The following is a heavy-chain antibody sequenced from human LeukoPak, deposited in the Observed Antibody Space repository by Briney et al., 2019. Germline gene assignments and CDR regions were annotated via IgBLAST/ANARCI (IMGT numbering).Heavy chain of an antibody. CDR2: IYTSGST. Sequence: PSQTLSLTCTVSGGSISSGSYYWSWIRQPAGKGLEWIGRIYTSGSTNYNPSLKSRVTISVDTSKNQFSLKLSSVTAADTAVYYCARGRRYYYYYYMDVWGKGTTVTVSS. CDR3: ARGRRYYYYYYMDV. V-gene: IGHV4-61*02. J-gene: IGHJ6*03. CDR1: GGSISSGSYY. D-gene: IGHD5-24*01.